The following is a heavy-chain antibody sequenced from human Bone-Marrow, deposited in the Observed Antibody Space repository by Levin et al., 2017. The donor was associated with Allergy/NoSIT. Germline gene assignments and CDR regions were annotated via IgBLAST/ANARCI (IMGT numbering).Heavy chain of an antibody. V-gene: IGHV4-39*01. CDR2: IYYSGGS. D-gene: IGHD2-15*01. Sequence: SETLSLTCTVSGGSISSSHYYWGWLRQTPGKGLEWIGTIYYSGGSYYNPSLKSRVTISVDTSKNQLSLKLSSVTAADTAVYYFSRATAGGFSCSGGSCYQYYFDYWGQGTLVTVSS. CDR1: GGSISSSHYY. CDR3: SRATAGGFSCSGGSCYQYYFDY. J-gene: IGHJ4*02.